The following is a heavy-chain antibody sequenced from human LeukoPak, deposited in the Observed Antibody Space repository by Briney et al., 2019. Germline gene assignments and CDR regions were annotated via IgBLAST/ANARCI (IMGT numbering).Heavy chain of an antibody. J-gene: IGHJ4*02. CDR3: ASHSRGSGYFDY. Sequence: PSETLSLTCTVSGGSISNYYWSWIRQPPGKGLEWIRYIYNSGSTNYNPSLKSRVTISVDTSKKQFSLKLSSVTAADTAVYYCASHSRGSGYFDYWGQGTLVTVSS. V-gene: IGHV4-59*08. D-gene: IGHD3-10*01. CDR2: IYNSGST. CDR1: GGSISNYY.